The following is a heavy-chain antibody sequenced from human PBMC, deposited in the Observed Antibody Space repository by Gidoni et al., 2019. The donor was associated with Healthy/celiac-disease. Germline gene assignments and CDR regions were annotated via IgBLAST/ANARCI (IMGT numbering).Heavy chain of an antibody. CDR2: INAGNGNT. V-gene: IGHV1-3*01. CDR3: ASALGYCSGGSCYPPSY. CDR1: GYTFTRYA. J-gene: IGHJ4*02. Sequence: QVQLVQSWAEVKKPGASVKVSCTASGYTFTRYAMHWVRQAPGQRLEWMGWINAGNGNTKYAQKFQGRVTITRDTSASTAYMELSSLRSEDTAVYYCASALGYCSGGSCYPPSYWGQGTLVTVSS. D-gene: IGHD2-15*01.